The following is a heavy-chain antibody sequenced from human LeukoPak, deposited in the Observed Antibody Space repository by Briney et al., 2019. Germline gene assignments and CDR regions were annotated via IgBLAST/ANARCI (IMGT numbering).Heavy chain of an antibody. J-gene: IGHJ5*02. V-gene: IGHV1-18*01. CDR1: GYTFTSYG. CDR3: VRLIAVADNNWFDP. D-gene: IGHD6-19*01. Sequence: ASVKVSCKASGYTFTSYGISWVRQAPGQGLEWMGWISAYNGNTNYAQKLQGRVTMTTDTSTSTAYMELRSLRSDDTAVYYCVRLIAVADNNWFDPWGQGTLVTVSS. CDR2: ISAYNGNT.